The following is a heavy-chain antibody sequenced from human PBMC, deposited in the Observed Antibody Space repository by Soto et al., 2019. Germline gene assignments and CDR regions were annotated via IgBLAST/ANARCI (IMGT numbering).Heavy chain of an antibody. D-gene: IGHD2-15*01. J-gene: IGHJ5*02. Sequence: ASVKVSCKASGYTFTDYYMHWVRQAPGQGLEWMGWINPNSGGTNYAQKFQAWVTMTRDTSISTAYMELTRLRSDDTAVYYCARGPYEVAVAATPLNWFDPWGQGTLVTVSS. CDR2: INPNSGGT. V-gene: IGHV1-2*04. CDR3: ARGPYEVAVAATPLNWFDP. CDR1: GYTFTDYY.